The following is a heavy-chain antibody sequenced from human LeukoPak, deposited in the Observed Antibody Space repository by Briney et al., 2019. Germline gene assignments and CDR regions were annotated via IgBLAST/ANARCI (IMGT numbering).Heavy chain of an antibody. CDR3: AKDMRSIMITFGGVIGYYFDY. V-gene: IGHV3-9*01. J-gene: IGHJ4*02. Sequence: PGGSLRLSCAASGFTFDDYAMHWVRQAPGKGLEWVSGISWNSGSIGYADSVKGRFTISRDNAKNSLYLQMNSLRAEDTALYYCAKDMRSIMITFGGVIGYYFDYWGQGTLVTVSS. CDR2: ISWNSGSI. D-gene: IGHD3-16*02. CDR1: GFTFDDYA.